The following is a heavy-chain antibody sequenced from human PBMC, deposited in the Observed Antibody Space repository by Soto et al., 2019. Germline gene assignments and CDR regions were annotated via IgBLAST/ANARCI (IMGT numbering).Heavy chain of an antibody. V-gene: IGHV1-3*01. CDR2: INAGNGNT. J-gene: IGHJ5*02. D-gene: IGHD1-26*01. Sequence: QVQLVQSGAEVKKPGASVKVSCKASGYTFTSYAMHWVRQAPGQRLEWMGWINAGNGNTKYSQKFQGRVTITRDTSASTAYMELSSLRSEDTAVYYCARVSAVSVGAFDPWGQGTLVTVSS. CDR1: GYTFTSYA. CDR3: ARVSAVSVGAFDP.